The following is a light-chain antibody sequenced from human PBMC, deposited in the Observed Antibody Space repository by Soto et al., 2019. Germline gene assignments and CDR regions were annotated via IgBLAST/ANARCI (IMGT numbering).Light chain of an antibody. Sequence: DIQMTQSPSTLSASVGDRVTITCRASQSTSTWLAWYQHKPGKAPNLLIYKASRLESGVPSRFSGSGSGTELTLTISSLQPDDVATYYCQQYGRYRTFGQGTKVEIK. CDR3: QQYGRYRT. CDR2: KAS. CDR1: QSTSTW. V-gene: IGKV1-5*03. J-gene: IGKJ1*01.